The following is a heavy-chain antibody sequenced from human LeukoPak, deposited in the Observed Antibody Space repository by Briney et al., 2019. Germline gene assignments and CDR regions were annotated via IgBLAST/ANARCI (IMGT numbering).Heavy chain of an antibody. Sequence: ASVKVSFRASGYTLTDYYMHWVRQAPGQGLEWMGCIDPDSGGTKSAQRFQGRVTMTRDTSITTVYMELSRLRSDDTAVYYCAREYYDSSGSKYAFDIWGQGTMVIVSS. D-gene: IGHD3-22*01. CDR3: AREYYDSSGSKYAFDI. CDR2: IDPDSGGT. V-gene: IGHV1-2*02. CDR1: GYTLTDYY. J-gene: IGHJ3*02.